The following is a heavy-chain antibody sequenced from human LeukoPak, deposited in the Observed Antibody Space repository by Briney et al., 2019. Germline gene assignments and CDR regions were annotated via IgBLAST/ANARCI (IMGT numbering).Heavy chain of an antibody. CDR2: IYYSGST. Sequence: SETLSLTCTVSGGSISSGDYYWSWIRQPPGKSLEWIGYIYYSGSTYYNPSLKSRVTISVDTSKNQFSLKLSSVTAADTAVYYCARDFPVGGNFRDAFDIWGQGTMVTVSS. CDR3: ARDFPVGGNFRDAFDI. V-gene: IGHV4-30-4*01. D-gene: IGHD4-23*01. J-gene: IGHJ3*02. CDR1: GGSISSGDYY.